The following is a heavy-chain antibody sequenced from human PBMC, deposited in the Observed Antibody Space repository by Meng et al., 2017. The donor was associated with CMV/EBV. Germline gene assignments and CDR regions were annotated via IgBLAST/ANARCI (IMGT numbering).Heavy chain of an antibody. CDR2: IIPILGIA. Sequence: KISCKASGGTFSSYAISWVRQAPGQGLEWMGGIIPILGIANYAQKFQGRVTITADKSTSTAYMELSSLRSEDTAVYYCARVLLRNYYYYYGMDVWGQGTTVTVSS. CDR3: ARVLLRNYYYYYGMDV. D-gene: IGHD2-15*01. CDR1: GGTFSSYA. J-gene: IGHJ6*02. V-gene: IGHV1-69*10.